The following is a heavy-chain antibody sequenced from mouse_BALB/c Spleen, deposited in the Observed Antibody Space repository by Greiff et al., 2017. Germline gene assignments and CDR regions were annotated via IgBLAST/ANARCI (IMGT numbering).Heavy chain of an antibody. CDR3: ARYDGLAMDY. V-gene: IGHV1S56*01. J-gene: IGHJ4*01. CDR2: IYPGDGDT. CDR1: GYTFTSYY. Sequence: VQLVESGPELVKPGASVRISCKASGYTFTSYYIHWVKQRPGQGLEWIGQIYPGDGDTNYNGKFKGKATLTADKSSSTAYMQLSSLTSEDSAVYFCARYDGLAMDYWGQGTSVTVSS. D-gene: IGHD1-1*02.